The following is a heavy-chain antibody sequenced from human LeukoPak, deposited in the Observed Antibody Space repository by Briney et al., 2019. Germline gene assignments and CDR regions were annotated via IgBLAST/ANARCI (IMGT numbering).Heavy chain of an antibody. D-gene: IGHD5-18*01. Sequence: PSETLSLTCAVYGGSFSGYYWSWIRQPPGKGLEWIGEINHSGSSNYNPSLKSRVTISVDTSKNQFSLKLSSVTAADTAVYYCARGGVQLRFPLGNWGQGTLVTVSS. CDR1: GGSFSGYY. J-gene: IGHJ4*02. CDR3: ARGGVQLRFPLGN. V-gene: IGHV4-34*01. CDR2: INHSGSS.